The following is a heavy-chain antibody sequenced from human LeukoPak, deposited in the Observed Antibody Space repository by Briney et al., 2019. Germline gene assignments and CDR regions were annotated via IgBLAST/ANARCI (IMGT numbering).Heavy chain of an antibody. V-gene: IGHV4-39*07. D-gene: IGHD3-3*01. Sequence: PSETLSLTCVVSGGSISSTSYYWGWIRQPPGKGLEWIGSIYYSGSTYYSPSLKSRVTISVDTSKNQFSLKLSSVTAADTAVYYCAGAKYYDFWSGRGHYYYMDVWGKGTTVTVSS. CDR3: AGAKYYDFWSGRGHYYYMDV. CDR2: IYYSGST. CDR1: GGSISSTSYY. J-gene: IGHJ6*03.